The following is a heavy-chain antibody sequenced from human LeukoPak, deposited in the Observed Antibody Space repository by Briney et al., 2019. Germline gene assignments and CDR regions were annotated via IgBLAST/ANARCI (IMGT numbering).Heavy chain of an antibody. Sequence: PGGSLRLSCAASGFTFSSYWMHWVRQAPGKGLVWVSRINSDGSSTSYADSVKGRFTISRDNAKNTLYLQMNSPRAEDTAVYYCARDQALYSGYDQFDYWGQGTLVTVSS. D-gene: IGHD5-12*01. CDR1: GFTFSSYW. J-gene: IGHJ4*02. CDR2: INSDGSST. V-gene: IGHV3-74*01. CDR3: ARDQALYSGYDQFDY.